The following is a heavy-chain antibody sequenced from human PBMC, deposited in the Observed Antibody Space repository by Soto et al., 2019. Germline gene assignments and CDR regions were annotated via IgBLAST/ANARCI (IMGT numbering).Heavy chain of an antibody. CDR1: GGSFSGYY. Sequence: PSVTLSLTCAVYGGSFSGYYWSWIRQPPGKGLEWIGEINHSGSTNYNPSLKSRVTISVDTSKNQFSLKLSSVTAADTAVYYCARRYGPGFDYWGQGTLVTVSS. D-gene: IGHD4-17*01. CDR3: ARRYGPGFDY. CDR2: INHSGST. J-gene: IGHJ4*02. V-gene: IGHV4-34*01.